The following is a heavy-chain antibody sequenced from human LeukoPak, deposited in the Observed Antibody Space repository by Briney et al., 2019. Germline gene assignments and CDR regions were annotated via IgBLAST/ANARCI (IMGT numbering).Heavy chain of an antibody. CDR1: GFTFSSYA. CDR3: ARDRDSSSWYGYYYYGMDV. V-gene: IGHV3-64*01. J-gene: IGHJ6*02. D-gene: IGHD6-13*01. CDR2: ISSNGGST. Sequence: GGSLRLSCAASGFTFSSYAMHWVRQAPGKGLEYVSAISSNGGSTYYANSVRGRFTISRDNSKNTLYLQMGSLRAEDMAVYYCARDRDSSSWYGYYYYGMDVWGQGTTVTVSS.